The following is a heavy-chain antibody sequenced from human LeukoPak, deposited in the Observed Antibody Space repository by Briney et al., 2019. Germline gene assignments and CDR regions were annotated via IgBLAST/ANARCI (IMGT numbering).Heavy chain of an antibody. CDR3: AREYCTSTTCPHMDV. Sequence: PGGSLRLSCISSELTVSDNHMSWVRQAPGKGLEWVSLIYSGGTTYYADSVKGRFTISRDNSKNTLDLQMNSLRPDDTAVYYCAREYCTSTTCPHMDVWGRGTTVTVSS. CDR1: ELTVSDNH. V-gene: IGHV3-66*02. CDR2: IYSGGTT. J-gene: IGHJ6*03. D-gene: IGHD2-2*01.